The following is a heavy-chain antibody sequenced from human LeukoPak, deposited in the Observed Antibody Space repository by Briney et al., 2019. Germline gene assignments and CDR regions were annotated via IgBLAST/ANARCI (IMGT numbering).Heavy chain of an antibody. CDR2: IYSGGST. CDR1: GFIFSNYN. V-gene: IGHV3-66*01. Sequence: PGGSQRLSCAASGFIFSNYNMSWVRQAPGKGLEWVSIIYSGGSTSYADSVKGRFTISRDNSKNTLYLQMNSLRTEDTAVYYCARGGSYFDISGYYFYWGQGTLVTVSS. D-gene: IGHD3-22*01. J-gene: IGHJ4*02. CDR3: ARGGSYFDISGYYFY.